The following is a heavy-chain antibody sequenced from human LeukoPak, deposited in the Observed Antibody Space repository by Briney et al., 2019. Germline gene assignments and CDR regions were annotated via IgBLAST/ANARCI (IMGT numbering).Heavy chain of an antibody. CDR2: ISGSGGST. D-gene: IGHD1-7*01. CDR3: VKTGITLSWFDP. V-gene: IGHV3-23*01. Sequence: PGGSLRLSCAASGFSFSTYAMSWVRQVPGKGLEWVSGISGSGGSTYYADSVKGRFTISRDNSKNMLYLQMNSLRAEDTAVYYCVKTGITLSWFDPWGQGTLVTVSS. J-gene: IGHJ5*02. CDR1: GFSFSTYA.